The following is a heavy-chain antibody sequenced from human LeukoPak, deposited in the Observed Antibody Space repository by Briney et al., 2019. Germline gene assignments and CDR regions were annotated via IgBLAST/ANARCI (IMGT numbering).Heavy chain of an antibody. CDR1: GYSFTSYW. Sequence: GKSLKISCKGSGYSFTSYWIGWVRQMPGKGLEWMGIIYPGDSDTRYSPSFQGQVTISADKSISTAYLQWSSLKASDTAMYYCATLYGSGSYSYYFDYWGQGTLVTVSS. CDR3: ATLYGSGSYSYYFDY. V-gene: IGHV5-51*01. D-gene: IGHD3-10*01. CDR2: IYPGDSDT. J-gene: IGHJ4*02.